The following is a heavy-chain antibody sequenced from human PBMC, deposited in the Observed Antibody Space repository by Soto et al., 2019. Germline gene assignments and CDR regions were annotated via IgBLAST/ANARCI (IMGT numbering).Heavy chain of an antibody. V-gene: IGHV4-30-4*01. J-gene: IGHJ5*02. CDR1: GGSISSGDYY. CDR2: IYYSGST. CDR3: ASTLWFGEFIAANWFDP. D-gene: IGHD3-10*01. Sequence: QVQLQESGPGLVKPSQTLSLTCTVSGGSISSGDYYWSWIRQPPGKGLEWLGYIYYSGSTYYNPSLKSRVTISVDTSKNQFSLKLSSVTDADTAVYYCASTLWFGEFIAANWFDPWGQGTLVTVSS.